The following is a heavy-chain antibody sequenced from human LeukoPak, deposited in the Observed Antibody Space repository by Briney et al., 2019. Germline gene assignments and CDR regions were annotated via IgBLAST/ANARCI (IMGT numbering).Heavy chain of an antibody. D-gene: IGHD2-15*01. CDR2: ISSSGVST. V-gene: IGHV3-64D*06. CDR3: ALQTTLAYYYYYYAMDV. CDR1: GFTFSSHT. Sequence: GGSLRLSCSASGFTFSSHTMHCVRQAPGKGLEYVSAISSSGVSTYYADSVKGRFTISRVNSKNTLYLQMSSLRAEDTAVYYCALQTTLAYYYYYYAMDVWGQGTTVTVSS. J-gene: IGHJ6*02.